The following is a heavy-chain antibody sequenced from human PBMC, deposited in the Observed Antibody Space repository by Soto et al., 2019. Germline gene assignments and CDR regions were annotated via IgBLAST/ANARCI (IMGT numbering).Heavy chain of an antibody. CDR1: GGTFSSYA. Sequence: QVQLVQSGAEVKKPGSSVKVSCKASGGTFSSYAISWVRQAPGQGLEWMGGIIPIFGTANYAQKFQGRVTITADESTSTAYMELSSLRSEDTAVYYCARDGHCISTSCFLDAFDIWSQGTMVTVSS. V-gene: IGHV1-69*12. J-gene: IGHJ3*02. CDR3: ARDGHCISTSCFLDAFDI. D-gene: IGHD2-2*01. CDR2: IIPIFGTA.